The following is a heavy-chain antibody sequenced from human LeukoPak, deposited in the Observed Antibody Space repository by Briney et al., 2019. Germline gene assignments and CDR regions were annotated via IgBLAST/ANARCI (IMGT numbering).Heavy chain of an antibody. Sequence: SETLSLTCTVSGGSVSSGSYYWSWIRQPPGKGLEWIGYIYYSGSTNYNPSLKSRVTISVDTSRNQFSLKLSSVTAADTAVYYCASYYYDSSGYSGIDYWGQGTLVTVSS. V-gene: IGHV4-61*01. CDR1: GGSVSSGSYY. CDR2: IYYSGST. J-gene: IGHJ4*02. D-gene: IGHD3-22*01. CDR3: ASYYYDSSGYSGIDY.